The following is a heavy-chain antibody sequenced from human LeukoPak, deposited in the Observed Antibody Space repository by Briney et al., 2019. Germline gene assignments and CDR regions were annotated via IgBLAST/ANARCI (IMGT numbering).Heavy chain of an antibody. CDR3: ARSAPPIVVVPATWFDP. Sequence: GRSLRLSCAASGFIFSSYGMHWVRQAPGKGLEWVAVISYDGTNKYEVDAVKGRFTISRDNSKNTLYLQMNSLRAEDTAVYYCARSAPPIVVVPATWFDPWGQGTLVTVSS. D-gene: IGHD2-2*01. CDR1: GFIFSSYG. CDR2: ISYDGTNK. V-gene: IGHV3-30*03. J-gene: IGHJ5*02.